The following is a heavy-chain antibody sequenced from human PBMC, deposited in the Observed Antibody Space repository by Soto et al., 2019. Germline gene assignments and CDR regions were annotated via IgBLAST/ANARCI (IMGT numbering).Heavy chain of an antibody. Sequence: PGGSLRLSCAASGFTFSNYALNWVRQSPGKGLEWVSTIDTSGGSTHYSDSVKGRFAVSRDNSKNTLYLHMISLRDEDTATYYCARDPSTGTADYWGQGTPVTVCS. J-gene: IGHJ4*02. CDR2: IDTSGGST. CDR3: ARDPSTGTADY. V-gene: IGHV3-23*01. CDR1: GFTFSNYA. D-gene: IGHD3-9*01.